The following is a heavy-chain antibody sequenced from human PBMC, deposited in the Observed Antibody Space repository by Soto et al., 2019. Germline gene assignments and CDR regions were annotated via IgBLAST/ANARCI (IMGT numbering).Heavy chain of an antibody. CDR1: GFTFSSYG. D-gene: IGHD2-15*01. V-gene: IGHV3-33*01. J-gene: IGHJ6*02. CDR2: IWYDGSNK. Sequence: GGSLRLSCAASGFTFSSYGMHWVRQAPGKGLEWVAAIWYDGSNKYYADSVKGRFTISRDNSKNTLYLQMNSLRAEDTAVYYCARELDIVVVVAATDYGVDVWGQGTTVTVSS. CDR3: ARELDIVVVVAATDYGVDV.